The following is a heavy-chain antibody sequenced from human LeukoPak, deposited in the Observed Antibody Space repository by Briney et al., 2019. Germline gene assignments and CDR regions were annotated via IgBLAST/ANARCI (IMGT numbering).Heavy chain of an antibody. CDR1: GFTFTGYY. J-gene: IGHJ4*02. CDR2: INPNNGGT. Sequence: ASVKVSCKASGFTFTGYYRHWVRQAPGQGLEWMGWINPNNGGTNYAQTFQDRVTMTRDTSISTAYMELSRLRSDDTAMYYCARDLVGGTWASGYWGQGTLVTVSS. CDR3: ARDLVGGTWASGY. V-gene: IGHV1-2*02. D-gene: IGHD1-14*01.